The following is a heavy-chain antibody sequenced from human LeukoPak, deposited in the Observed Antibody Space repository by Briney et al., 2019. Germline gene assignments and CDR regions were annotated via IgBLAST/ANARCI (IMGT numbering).Heavy chain of an antibody. CDR1: GFSSSRYW. CDR3: ATGGFLEWLLLVY. J-gene: IGHJ4*02. CDR2: IKQDGSEK. V-gene: IGHV3-7*01. Sequence: GGSLRLSCAASGFSSSRYWTSWVRQAPGKGLEWVAHIKQDGSEKYYVDSVKGRFTISRDNAKNTLYLQMNSLRAEDTAVYYCATGGFLEWLLLVYWGQGTLVTVSS. D-gene: IGHD3-3*01.